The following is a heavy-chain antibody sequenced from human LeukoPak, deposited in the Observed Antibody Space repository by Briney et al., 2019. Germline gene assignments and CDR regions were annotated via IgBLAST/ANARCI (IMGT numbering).Heavy chain of an antibody. CDR2: ISSSSSYI. D-gene: IGHD3-22*01. Sequence: PGGSLRLSCAASGFTFSSYSMNWVRQAPGKGLEWVSSISSSSSYIYYADSVKGRFTISRDNAKNTLYLQMNSLRAEDTAVYYCARAPSSGYMNWGQGTLVTVSS. CDR3: ARAPSSGYMN. CDR1: GFTFSSYS. V-gene: IGHV3-21*01. J-gene: IGHJ4*02.